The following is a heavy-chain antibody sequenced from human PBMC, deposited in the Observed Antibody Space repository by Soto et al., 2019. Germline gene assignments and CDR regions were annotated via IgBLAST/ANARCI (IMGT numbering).Heavy chain of an antibody. CDR3: TRGIWFGELLPRRYFAH. J-gene: IGHJ4*02. CDR1: GVRLCDTD. V-gene: IGHV3-13*01. D-gene: IGHD3-10*01. CDR2: IGFAGDT. Sequence: PGGSMGLSSVASGVRLCDTDMDLVRQEPGKGLEWVSGIGFAGDTYYPDSVKGRFTISRENDKNSLSLQMNSLRDEDTAVYYCTRGIWFGELLPRRYFAHWGQGIVVTVSS.